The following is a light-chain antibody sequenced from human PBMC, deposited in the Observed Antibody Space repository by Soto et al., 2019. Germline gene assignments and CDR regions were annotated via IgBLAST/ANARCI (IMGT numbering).Light chain of an antibody. J-gene: IGKJ4*01. V-gene: IGKV3-15*01. CDR3: QQYNNWPPELT. CDR1: QNVSSN. CDR2: GAS. Sequence: MINQYTATLSVYTGDRASRSPKPSQNVSSNLAWYQQKPGQAPRLLIYGASTRATGIPARFSGSGSGTEFTLTISSLQSEDFAVYYCQQYNNWPPELTFGGVANVDIK.